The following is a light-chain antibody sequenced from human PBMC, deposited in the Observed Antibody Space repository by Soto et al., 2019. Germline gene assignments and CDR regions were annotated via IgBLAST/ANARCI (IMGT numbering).Light chain of an antibody. J-gene: IGLJ3*02. V-gene: IGLV1-44*01. CDR2: SNT. Sequence: QSVLTQPPSASGTPGQRVTISCSGSSSNIGSNTVNWYQQLPGTAPKLLIYSNTQRPSGVPDRFSASKSGTSASLAISGLLSEDEGDYYCAGWDDSLNGVVFGGGTKLTVL. CDR3: AGWDDSLNGVV. CDR1: SSNIGSNT.